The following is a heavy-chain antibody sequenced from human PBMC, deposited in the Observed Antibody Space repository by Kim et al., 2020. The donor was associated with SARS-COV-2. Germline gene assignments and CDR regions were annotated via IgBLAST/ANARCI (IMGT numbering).Heavy chain of an antibody. Sequence: SVKVSCKASGGTFSSYAISWVRQAPGQGLEWMGRIIPILGIANYAQKFQCRVTITADKSTSTAYMELSSLRSEDTAVYYCAREIAVAGTMGPNWFDPWG. D-gene: IGHD6-19*01. V-gene: IGHV1-69*04. CDR1: GGTFSSYA. J-gene: IGHJ5*02. CDR3: AREIAVAGTMGPNWFDP. CDR2: IIPILGIA.